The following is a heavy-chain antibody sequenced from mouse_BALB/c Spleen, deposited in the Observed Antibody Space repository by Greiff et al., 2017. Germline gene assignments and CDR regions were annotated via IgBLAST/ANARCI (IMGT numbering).Heavy chain of an antibody. J-gene: IGHJ2*01. Sequence: QVQLQQSGAELMKPGASVKISCKATGYTFSSYWIEWVKQRPGHGLEWIGEILPGSGSTNYNEKFKGKATFTADTSSNTAYMQLSSLTSEDSAVYYCASPDQAQYGNSYYFDYWGQGTTLTVSS. V-gene: IGHV1-9*01. CDR3: ASPDQAQYGNSYYFDY. D-gene: IGHD2-10*02. CDR2: ILPGSGST. CDR1: GYTFSSYW.